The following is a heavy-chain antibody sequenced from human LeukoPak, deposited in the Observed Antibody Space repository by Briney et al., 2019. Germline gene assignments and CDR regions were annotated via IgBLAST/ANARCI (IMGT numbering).Heavy chain of an antibody. CDR1: GITFSSYA. J-gene: IGHJ4*02. D-gene: IGHD2-15*01. V-gene: IGHV3-23*01. CDR2: ISDSGGST. Sequence: GGSLRLSCAASGITFSSYAMSWVRQAPGKGLEWVSGISDSGGSTYYADSVKGRFTISRDNSKNTLYPQVNSLRAEDTAVYYCAKGYCSGGSCWDYFDYWGQGTLVTVSS. CDR3: AKGYCSGGSCWDYFDY.